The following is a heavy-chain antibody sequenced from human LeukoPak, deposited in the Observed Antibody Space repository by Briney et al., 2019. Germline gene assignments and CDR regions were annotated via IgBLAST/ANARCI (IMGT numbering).Heavy chain of an antibody. CDR1: GFTFSSYG. D-gene: IGHD2-15*01. V-gene: IGHV3-23*01. Sequence: PGGSLRLSCAASGFTFSSYGMSWVRQAPGKGLEWVSAISGSGGSTYYADSVKGRFTISRDNSKNSLFLQMNSLRTEDTAVYYCARIRRGYCSGGSCQGFDYWGQGTLVTVSS. J-gene: IGHJ4*02. CDR2: ISGSGGST. CDR3: ARIRRGYCSGGSCQGFDY.